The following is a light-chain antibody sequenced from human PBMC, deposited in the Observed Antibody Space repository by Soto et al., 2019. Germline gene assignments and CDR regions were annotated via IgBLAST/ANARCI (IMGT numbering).Light chain of an antibody. CDR2: EVS. V-gene: IGLV2-14*01. J-gene: IGLJ3*02. CDR3: SSSASSSTV. Sequence: QSALTQPASVSGSPGQSITISCTGTSSDVGAYNYVSWYQQHPGKAPKLIIYEVSNRPSGVSNRFSGSKSGNTASLTISGLQAEDEADYSCSSSASSSTVFGGGTKLTVL. CDR1: SSDVGAYNY.